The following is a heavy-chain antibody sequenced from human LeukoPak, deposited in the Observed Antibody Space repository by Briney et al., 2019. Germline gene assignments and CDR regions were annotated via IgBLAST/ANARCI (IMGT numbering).Heavy chain of an antibody. D-gene: IGHD6-19*01. CDR3: ARASYSSGWPDAFDI. J-gene: IGHJ3*02. V-gene: IGHV3-21*01. CDR2: ISSSSSYI. CDR1: GFTFSSYS. Sequence: PGGSLRLTCAASGFTFSSYSMNWVRQAPGKGLEWVSSISSSSSYIYYADSVKGRFTISRDNAKNSLYLQMNSLRAEDTAVYYCARASYSSGWPDAFDIWGQGTMVTVSS.